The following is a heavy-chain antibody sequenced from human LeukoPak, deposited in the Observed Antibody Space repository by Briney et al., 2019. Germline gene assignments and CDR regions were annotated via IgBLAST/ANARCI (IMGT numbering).Heavy chain of an antibody. J-gene: IGHJ3*02. CDR3: WRELVGASAFDI. D-gene: IGHD1-26*01. Sequence: ASVKVSSKAAGYTFTSYYMHWLRQAPGQGLEWMGIINPSGGSTSNSQKFQRRVTMTRDTTTSTVYMQLSSRRSEDAAVYYCWRELVGASAFDIWGQGTMVTVSS. V-gene: IGHV1-46*01. CDR1: GYTFTSYY. CDR2: INPSGGST.